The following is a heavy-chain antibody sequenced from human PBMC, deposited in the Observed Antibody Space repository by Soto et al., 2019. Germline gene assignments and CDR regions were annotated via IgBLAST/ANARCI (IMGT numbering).Heavy chain of an antibody. D-gene: IGHD3-22*01. V-gene: IGHV4-59*08. CDR1: GGSISSYY. Sequence: SETLSLTCTVSGGSISSYYWSWIRQPPGKGLEWIGYIYYSGSTNYNPSLKSRVTISVDTSKNQFSLKLSSVTAADTAVYYCARHPYYDSSGDDDYWGQGTLVTVS. CDR3: ARHPYYDSSGDDDY. J-gene: IGHJ4*02. CDR2: IYYSGST.